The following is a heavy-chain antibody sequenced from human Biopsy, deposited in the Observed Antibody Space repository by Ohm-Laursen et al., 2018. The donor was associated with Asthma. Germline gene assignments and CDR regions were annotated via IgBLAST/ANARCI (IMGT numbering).Heavy chain of an antibody. V-gene: IGHV4-39*02. CDR3: ARAVSSSSYWYFDL. CDR1: GDAMSTSGSY. CDR2: IYYSGRT. Sequence: SDTLSLTCLVSGDAMSTSGSYWGWIRQSPGKGLEWIGSIYYSGRTYYNPSLGSRVTISPDTSKNHFSLKVTAVTAADTAVYYCARAVSSSSYWYFDLWGRGDLVTVSS. J-gene: IGHJ2*01. D-gene: IGHD6-6*01.